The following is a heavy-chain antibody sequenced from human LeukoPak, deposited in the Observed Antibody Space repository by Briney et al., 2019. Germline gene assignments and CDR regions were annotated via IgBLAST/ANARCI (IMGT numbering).Heavy chain of an antibody. J-gene: IGHJ5*02. CDR2: FDPEDGET. V-gene: IGHV1-24*01. Sequence: ASVKVSCKVSGYTLTELSMHWVRQAPGKGLEWMGGFDPEDGETIYAQKFQGRVTMTEDTSTDTAYMELSSLRSEDTAVYYCARALPHRRLMDTTMEQHWFDPWGQGTLVTASS. CDR1: GYTLTELS. D-gene: IGHD5-18*01. CDR3: ARALPHRRLMDTTMEQHWFDP.